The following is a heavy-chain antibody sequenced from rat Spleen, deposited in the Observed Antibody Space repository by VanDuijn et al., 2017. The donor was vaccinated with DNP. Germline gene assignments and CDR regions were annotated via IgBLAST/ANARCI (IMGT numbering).Heavy chain of an antibody. J-gene: IGHJ4*01. CDR2: MWSGGTT. CDR3: TRDGSPYYSSQMDVLDA. D-gene: IGHD1-2*01. V-gene: IGHV2S63*01. CDR1: GFSLTAYS. Sequence: EVQLKESGPGLVQPSQTLSLTCTVSGFSLTAYSVHWVRQPPGKGLEWLGVMWSGGTTAYNSALKSRLRISRDTSKSQVFLKMNSMQTEDTAIYYCTRDGSPYYSSQMDVLDAWGQGASVTVSS.